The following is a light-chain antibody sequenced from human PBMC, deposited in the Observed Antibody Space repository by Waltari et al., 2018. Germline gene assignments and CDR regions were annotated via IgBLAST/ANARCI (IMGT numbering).Light chain of an antibody. J-gene: IGKJ1*01. CDR2: WAS. V-gene: IGKV4-1*01. CDR1: QSLLYTSNNKNY. Sequence: DVVMTQSPDSLAVSLGGRATIHCKSSQSLLYTSNNKNYLAWYQQKPGQPPKILIYWASIRESWVPDRFSGSGSGTDFTLTISGLQAEDVASYFCLQYLHTPRTFGQGTKVEIK. CDR3: LQYLHTPRT.